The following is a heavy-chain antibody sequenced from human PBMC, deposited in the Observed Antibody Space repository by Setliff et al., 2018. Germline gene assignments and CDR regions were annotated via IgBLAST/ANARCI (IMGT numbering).Heavy chain of an antibody. Sequence: GGSLSLSCAASGFTFSTYRMHWVRQAPGKGLEWVAVILDDGVKKYHADSVKGRFTISRDNSKNTLYLQMNSLRPEDTAVYYCARTCSGSGCYAGLESWGQGTPVTVSS. CDR3: ARTCSGSGCYAGLES. CDR1: GFTFSTYR. CDR2: ILDDGVKK. D-gene: IGHD2-15*01. J-gene: IGHJ4*02. V-gene: IGHV3-30*03.